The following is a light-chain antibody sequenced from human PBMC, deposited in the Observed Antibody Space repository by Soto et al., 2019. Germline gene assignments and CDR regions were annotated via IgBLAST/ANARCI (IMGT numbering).Light chain of an antibody. CDR2: GAS. V-gene: IGKV3-20*01. CDR1: QSVSSY. CDR3: QQYGGSPQT. Sequence: PGERATLSCRAGQSVSSYLAWYQQKPGQAPRLLISGASNRATGIPDRFSGSGSGTDFTLTISRLEPEDFAVYYCQQYGGSPQTFGQGTKVE. J-gene: IGKJ1*01.